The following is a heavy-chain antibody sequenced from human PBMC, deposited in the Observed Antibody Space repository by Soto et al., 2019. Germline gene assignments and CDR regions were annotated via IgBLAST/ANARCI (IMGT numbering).Heavy chain of an antibody. CDR2: ISYDGSNK. J-gene: IGHJ6*02. CDR1: GFTFSSYA. D-gene: IGHD2-2*02. Sequence: GGSLRLSCAASGFTFSSYAMHSVCQAPCKVLEWVAVISYDGSNKYYADSVKGRFTISRDNSKNTLYLQMNSLRAEDTAVHHCARDKGGYQLLYEAGMDVWGQGTTPTVSS. CDR3: ARDKGGYQLLYEAGMDV. V-gene: IGHV3-30-3*01.